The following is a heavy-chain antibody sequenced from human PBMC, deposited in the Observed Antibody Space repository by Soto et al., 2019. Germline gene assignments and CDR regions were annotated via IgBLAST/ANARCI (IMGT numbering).Heavy chain of an antibody. V-gene: IGHV3-23*01. CDR1: GFTFSSYA. D-gene: IGHD1-26*01. CDR2: ISGSGGST. J-gene: IGHJ6*02. CDR3: AKSKVGGLAYYYGMDV. Sequence: PGGSLRLSCAASGFTFSSYAMSWVRQAPGKGLEWVSAISGSGGSTYYAGSVKGRFTISRDNSENTLYLQMNSLRAEDTAVYYCAKSKVGGLAYYYGMDVWGQGTTVTVSS.